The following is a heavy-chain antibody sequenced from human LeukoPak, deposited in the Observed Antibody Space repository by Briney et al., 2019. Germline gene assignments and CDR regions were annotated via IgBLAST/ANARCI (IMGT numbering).Heavy chain of an antibody. CDR2: IIPIFGTA. CDR1: GGTFSSYA. V-gene: IGHV1-69*06. Sequence: GASVKVSCKASGGTFSSYAISWVRQAPGQGLEWMGGIIPIFGTANYAQKFQGRVTITADKSMSTAYMELSRLRSDDTAVYYCARANMVRGVGSFFDRNWFDPWGQGTLVTVSS. J-gene: IGHJ5*02. D-gene: IGHD3-10*01. CDR3: ARANMVRGVGSFFDRNWFDP.